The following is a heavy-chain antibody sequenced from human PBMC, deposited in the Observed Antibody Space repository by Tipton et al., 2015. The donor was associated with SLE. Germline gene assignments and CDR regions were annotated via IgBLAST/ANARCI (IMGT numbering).Heavy chain of an antibody. CDR1: GGSISSDRYY. J-gene: IGHJ4*02. Sequence: TLSLTCTVSGGSISSDRYYWSWTRQPAGKGLEWIGHIHTSGSTKYNPSLKRRVTISVDTSKNQVSLRLSSVTAADTAVYYCAEFLGATSHYWGQGTLVTVSS. CDR3: AEFLGATSHY. D-gene: IGHD1-26*01. CDR2: IHTSGST. V-gene: IGHV4-61*09.